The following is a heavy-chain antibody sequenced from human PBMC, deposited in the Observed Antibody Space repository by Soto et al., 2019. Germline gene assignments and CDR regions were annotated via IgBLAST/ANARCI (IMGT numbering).Heavy chain of an antibody. V-gene: IGHV1-8*01. Sequence: ASVKVSCKASGYTFTSYDINWVRQATGQGLEWMGWMNPNSGNTGYAQKFQGRVTITADESTSTAYMELSSLRSEDTAVYYCARGVAAEDYYYYGMDVWGQGTTVTVSS. J-gene: IGHJ6*02. CDR3: ARGVAAEDYYYYGMDV. D-gene: IGHD6-13*01. CDR1: GYTFTSYD. CDR2: MNPNSGNT.